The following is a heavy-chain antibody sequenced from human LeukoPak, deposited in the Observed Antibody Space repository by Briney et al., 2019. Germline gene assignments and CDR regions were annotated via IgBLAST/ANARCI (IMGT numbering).Heavy chain of an antibody. CDR3: AKLGVQLWLRVSDY. V-gene: IGHV3-23*01. Sequence: GGSLRLSCAASGFTFSSYAMSWVRQAPGKGLEWVSAISDSGGSTYYADSVKGRFTISRDNSKNTLYLQMNSLRAEDTAVYYCAKLGVQLWLRVSDYWGQGTLVTVSS. CDR1: GFTFSSYA. CDR2: ISDSGGST. D-gene: IGHD5-18*01. J-gene: IGHJ4*02.